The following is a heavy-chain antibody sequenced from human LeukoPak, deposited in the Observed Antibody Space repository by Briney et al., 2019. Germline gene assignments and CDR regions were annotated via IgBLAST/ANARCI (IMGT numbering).Heavy chain of an antibody. CDR2: NYYSGST. Sequence: SETLSLTCTVSGGSISSSSYYWGWIRQPPGKGLEWIGSNYYSGSTYYNPSLKSRVTISVDTSKNQFSLKLSSVTAADTAVYYCASPLSSYSSSWTNWFDPWGQGTLVTVSS. D-gene: IGHD6-13*01. CDR1: GGSISSSSYY. CDR3: ASPLSSYSSSWTNWFDP. V-gene: IGHV4-39*01. J-gene: IGHJ5*02.